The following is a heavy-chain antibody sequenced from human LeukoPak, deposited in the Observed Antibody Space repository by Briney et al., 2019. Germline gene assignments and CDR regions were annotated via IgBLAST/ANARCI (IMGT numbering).Heavy chain of an antibody. J-gene: IGHJ4*02. Sequence: PSETLSLTCTVSGGSIMVAAYSWSWIRQPPGKGLEWIGYIYHSGRTNYHPSLKSRVTISLDRSKNQFSLNLSSLTAADTAVYFCARGYGGNSLNWGQGTLVTVSS. V-gene: IGHV4-30-2*01. CDR2: IYHSGRT. CDR1: GGSIMVAAYS. D-gene: IGHD4-23*01. CDR3: ARGYGGNSLN.